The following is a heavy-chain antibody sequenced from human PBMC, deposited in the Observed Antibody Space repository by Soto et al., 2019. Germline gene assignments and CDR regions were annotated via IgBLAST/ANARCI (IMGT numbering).Heavy chain of an antibody. D-gene: IGHD3-10*01. V-gene: IGHV4-34*01. J-gene: IGHJ6*02. CDR2: INHSGST. Sequence: PSENLSLTXAVYGGSFSGYYWSWLRQPPGKGLEWIGEINHSGSTNYNPSLKSRVTISVDTSKNQFSLKLSSVTAADTAVYYCASINYYGSGSYRYYYGMDVWGQGTTVTVSS. CDR1: GGSFSGYY. CDR3: ASINYYGSGSYRYYYGMDV.